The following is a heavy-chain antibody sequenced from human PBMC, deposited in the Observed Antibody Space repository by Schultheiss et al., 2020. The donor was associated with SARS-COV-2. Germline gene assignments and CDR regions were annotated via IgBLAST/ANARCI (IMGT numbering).Heavy chain of an antibody. V-gene: IGHV4-34*01. CDR3: ARLMDDFWSGPKGWFDP. CDR2: INHSGST. CDR1: GGSFSGYY. Sequence: ESLKISCAVYGGSFSGYYWSWIRQPPGKGLEWIGEINHSGSTNYNPSLKSRVTIPVDTSKNQFSLKLSSVTAADTAVYYYARLMDDFWSGPKGWFDPWGQGTLVTVSS. J-gene: IGHJ5*02. D-gene: IGHD3-3*01.